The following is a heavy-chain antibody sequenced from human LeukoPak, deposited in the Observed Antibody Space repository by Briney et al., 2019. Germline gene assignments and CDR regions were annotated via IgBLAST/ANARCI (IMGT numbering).Heavy chain of an antibody. D-gene: IGHD1-14*01. CDR1: GYTFTGHF. CDR3: ARSRVNRGYEARHLDY. CDR2: INPNGGAT. Sequence: ASVKVSCKASGYTFTGHFIHWVRQAPGQGLEWMGRINPNGGATMYVEKFQGRVTMTGDMSTSTVYMEVSRLTSEDTAVYYCARSRVNRGYEARHLDYWGQGTLVTVSS. V-gene: IGHV1-46*01. J-gene: IGHJ4*02.